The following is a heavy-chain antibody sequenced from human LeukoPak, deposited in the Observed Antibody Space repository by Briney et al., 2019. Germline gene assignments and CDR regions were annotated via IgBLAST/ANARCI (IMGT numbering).Heavy chain of an antibody. D-gene: IGHD3-10*01. Sequence: SETLSLTCAVSGGSIDSSSYYWGWIRQPPGKGLEWIGSIFRTGSTYYSASRKSQFSISVEKAKNPVALKLPSVTASDTAVYFCARRVGFYGSGSLNYFDPWGQGILVSVS. V-gene: IGHV4-39*02. CDR2: IFRTGST. CDR3: ARRVGFYGSGSLNYFDP. J-gene: IGHJ5*01. CDR1: GGSIDSSSYY.